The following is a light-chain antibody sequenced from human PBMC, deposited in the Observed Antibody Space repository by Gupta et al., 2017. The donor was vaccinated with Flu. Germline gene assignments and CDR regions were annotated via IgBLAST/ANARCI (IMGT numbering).Light chain of an antibody. CDR2: GAS. CDR3: QQYGSSPLT. CDR1: QSVSSSY. Sequence: ERATLSCRASQSVSSSYLAWYQQTPGQAPRLLIYGASSRATGIPDRFSGSGSGTDFTLTISRLEPEDFAVYYCQQYGSSPLTFGGGTKVEIK. J-gene: IGKJ4*01. V-gene: IGKV3-20*01.